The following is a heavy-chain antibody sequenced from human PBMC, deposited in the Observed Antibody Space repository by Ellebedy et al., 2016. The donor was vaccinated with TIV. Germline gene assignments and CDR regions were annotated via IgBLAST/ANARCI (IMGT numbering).Heavy chain of an antibody. CDR2: INPTAGST. V-gene: IGHV1-46*01. J-gene: IGHJ6*02. CDR1: GYTFTSYY. CDR3: ARAPSVDPHMDV. Sequence: AASVKVSCKASGYTFTSYYMHWVRQAPGQGLEWMGIINPTAGSTSSAQKFQGRVTITSDTSTRTVYMELSSLRSEDTAVYYCARAPSVDPHMDVWGQGTTVTVSS. D-gene: IGHD6-19*01.